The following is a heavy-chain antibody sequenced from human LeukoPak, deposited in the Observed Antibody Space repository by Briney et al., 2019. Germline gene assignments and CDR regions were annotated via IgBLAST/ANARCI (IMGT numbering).Heavy chain of an antibody. CDR3: ARGFYDSFDY. D-gene: IGHD5/OR15-5a*01. CDR1: GFTFSSYG. J-gene: IGHJ4*02. Sequence: GGSLRLSCAASGFTFSSYGMHWVRQAPGQRLEWMGWVNAGNGNTKYSQKFQGRVTITRDTSASTAYMELSSLRSEDTAVYYCARGFYDSFDYWGQGTLVTVSS. CDR2: VNAGNGNT. V-gene: IGHV1-3*01.